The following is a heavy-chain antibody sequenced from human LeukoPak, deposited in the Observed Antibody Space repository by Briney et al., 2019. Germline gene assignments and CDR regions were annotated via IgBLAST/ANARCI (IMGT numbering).Heavy chain of an antibody. CDR2: ISYDGSNK. Sequence: GGSLRLSCAASGFTFSSYGMHWVRQAPGKGLEWVAVISYDGSNKYYADSVEGRFTISRDNSKNTLYLQMNSLRAEDTAVYYCAKDLYYDRYFDYWGQGTLVTVSS. D-gene: IGHD3-22*01. CDR3: AKDLYYDRYFDY. CDR1: GFTFSSYG. V-gene: IGHV3-30*18. J-gene: IGHJ4*02.